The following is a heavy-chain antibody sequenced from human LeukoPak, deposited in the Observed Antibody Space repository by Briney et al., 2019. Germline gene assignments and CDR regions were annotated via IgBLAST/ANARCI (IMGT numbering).Heavy chain of an antibody. V-gene: IGHV1-69*13. CDR2: IIPIFGTA. D-gene: IGHD3-3*01. J-gene: IGHJ3*02. CDR3: ARDSMDSITIFGVVIINAFDI. Sequence: SVKVSCKASGGTFSSYAISWVRQAPGQGLEWMGGIIPIFGTANYAQKFQGRVTIIADESTSTAYMELSSLRSEDTAVYYCARDSMDSITIFGVVIINAFDIWGQGTMVTVSS. CDR1: GGTFSSYA.